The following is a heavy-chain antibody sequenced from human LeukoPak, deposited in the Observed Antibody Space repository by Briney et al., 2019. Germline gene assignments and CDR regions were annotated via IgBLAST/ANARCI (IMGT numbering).Heavy chain of an antibody. V-gene: IGHV4-59*12. CDR2: IYYSGST. J-gene: IGHJ6*02. CDR3: ASSGTVITTFYGMDV. CDR1: GGSISSYY. D-gene: IGHD4-17*01. Sequence: PSETLSLTCTVSGGSISSYYWSWIRQPPGKGLEWIGYIYYSGSTNYNPSLKSRVTISVDTSKNQFSLKLSSVTAADTAVYYCASSGTVITTFYGMDVWGQGTTVTVSS.